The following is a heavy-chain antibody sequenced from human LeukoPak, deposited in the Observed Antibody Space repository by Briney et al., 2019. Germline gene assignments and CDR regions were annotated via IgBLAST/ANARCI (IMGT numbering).Heavy chain of an antibody. V-gene: IGHV4-39*01. CDR3: ARHGRWLRRDFDY. Sequence: SETLSLTCTVSGGSISSSSYYWGWIRQPPGKGLEWIGSIYYSGSTYYNPSLKSRVTISVDTSKNQFSLKLSSVTAADTAVYYCARHGRWLRRDFDYWGQGTLVTVSS. CDR2: IYYSGST. CDR1: GGSISSSSYY. J-gene: IGHJ4*02. D-gene: IGHD5-24*01.